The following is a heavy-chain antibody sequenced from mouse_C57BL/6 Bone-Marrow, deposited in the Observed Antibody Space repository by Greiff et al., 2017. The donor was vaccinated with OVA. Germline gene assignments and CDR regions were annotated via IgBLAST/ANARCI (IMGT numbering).Heavy chain of an antibody. CDR3: ARDNWDWYFDV. CDR1: GFTFSDFY. Sequence: EVKVVESGGGLVQSGRSLRLSCATSGFTFSDFYMEWVRQAPGKGLEWIAASRNKANDYTTEYSASVKGRFIVSRDTSQSILYLQMNALRAEDTAIYYGARDNWDWYFDVGGTGTTVTVSA. V-gene: IGHV7-1*01. CDR2: SRNKANDYTT. J-gene: IGHJ1*03. D-gene: IGHD4-1*01.